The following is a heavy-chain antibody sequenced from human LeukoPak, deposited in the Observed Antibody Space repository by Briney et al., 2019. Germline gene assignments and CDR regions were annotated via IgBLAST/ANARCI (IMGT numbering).Heavy chain of an antibody. D-gene: IGHD6-19*01. CDR1: GFTFSSYW. CDR2: INQDGSEE. Sequence: GGSLRLSCVASGFTFSSYWMSWVRQAPGKGLEWVANINQDGSEEYDVDSAKGRFTISRDNAKNSLYLQMKSLRVEDTAMYYCARGGGGDGSGWSTTDYWGQGTLVTISS. CDR3: ARGGGGDGSGWSTTDY. V-gene: IGHV3-7*01. J-gene: IGHJ4*02.